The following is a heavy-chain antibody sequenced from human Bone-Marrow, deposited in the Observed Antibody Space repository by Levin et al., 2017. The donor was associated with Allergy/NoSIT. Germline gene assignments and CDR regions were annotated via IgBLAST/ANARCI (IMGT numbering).Heavy chain of an antibody. D-gene: IGHD3-16*01. CDR3: GRDLSYGYERPGY. CDR1: GFSFRSFG. V-gene: IGHV3-33*02. CDR2: IGFDGSKK. J-gene: IGHJ4*02. Sequence: GESLKISCAGSGFSFRSFGMHWVRQAPGKGLEWVASIGFDGSKKYYGDSVKGRFAISRDTSTLFLQMSSLRVEDTAVYYCGRDLSYGYERPGYWGQGTLVTVSS.